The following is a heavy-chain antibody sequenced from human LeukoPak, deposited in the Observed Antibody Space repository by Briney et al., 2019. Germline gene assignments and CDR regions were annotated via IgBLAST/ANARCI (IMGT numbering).Heavy chain of an antibody. J-gene: IGHJ4*02. V-gene: IGHV3-49*03. CDR1: GFTFGDYA. Sequence: GGSLRLSCTASGFTFGDYAMSWFRQAPGKGLEWVGFIRSKAYGGTTEYAASVKGRFTISRDDSKSIAYLQMNSLKTEDTAVYYCTRVVEQWLGPYYFDYWGQGTLVTVSS. D-gene: IGHD6-19*01. CDR3: TRVVEQWLGPYYFDY. CDR2: IRSKAYGGTT.